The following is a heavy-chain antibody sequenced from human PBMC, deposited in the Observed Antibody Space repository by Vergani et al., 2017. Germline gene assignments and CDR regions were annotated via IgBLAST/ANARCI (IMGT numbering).Heavy chain of an antibody. V-gene: IGHV3-53*01. CDR2: IYSGGST. CDR3: ARALYYYDSSGYQYYFDY. Sequence: EVQLVESGGGVVRPGGSLRLSCAASGFTVSSNYMSWVRQAPGKGLEWVSVIYSGGSTYYADSVKGRFTISRDNSKNTLYLQMNSLRAEDTAVYYCARALYYYDSSGYQYYFDYWGQGTLVTVSS. J-gene: IGHJ4*02. CDR1: GFTVSSNY. D-gene: IGHD3-22*01.